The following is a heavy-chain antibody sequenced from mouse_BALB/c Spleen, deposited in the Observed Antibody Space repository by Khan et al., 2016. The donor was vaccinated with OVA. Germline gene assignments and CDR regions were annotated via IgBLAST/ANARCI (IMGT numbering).Heavy chain of an antibody. J-gene: IGHJ3*01. V-gene: IGHV1-77*01. CDR2: ISPGSGDT. Sequence: QVQLQQSGAELARPGASVKLSCKASGYTFTEYYINWVKQRTGQGLEWIGEISPGSGDTYYNDKFKGKATLTADKSSSTAYMQRSSMTSEAAAVYFCARRNDCGYTVAYGGQGLWSLSLQ. CDR1: GYTFTEYY. D-gene: IGHD1-2*01. CDR3: ARRNDCGYTVAY.